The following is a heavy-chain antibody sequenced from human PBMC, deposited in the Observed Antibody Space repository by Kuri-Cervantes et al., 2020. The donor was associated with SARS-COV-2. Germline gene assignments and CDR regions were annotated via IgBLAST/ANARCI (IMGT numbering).Heavy chain of an antibody. CDR2: IYYSGST. CDR3: ARVDYAGNYYYYGMDV. CDR1: GGSISSYY. J-gene: IGHJ6*02. Sequence: GSLRLSCTVSGGSISSYYWSWIRQPPGKGLEWIGYIYYSGSTYYNPSLKSRVTISVDTSKNQFSLKLTSVTAADTAVYYCARVDYAGNYYYYGMDVWGQGTTVTVSS. D-gene: IGHD4-17*01. V-gene: IGHV4-59*12.